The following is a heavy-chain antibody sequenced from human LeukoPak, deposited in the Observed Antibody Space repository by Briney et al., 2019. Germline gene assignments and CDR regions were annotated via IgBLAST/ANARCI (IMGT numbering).Heavy chain of an antibody. D-gene: IGHD4-11*01. J-gene: IGHJ4*02. CDR3: AKDRGTTVSQYFFDS. Sequence: PGGSLRLSCAAYRFTFSNYGIHWVRQAPGKGLEWVAFIWYDGSNKYYADSVKGRFTISRDNSKNTLYLQMSGLRAEDTAVYYCAKDRGTTVSQYFFDSWGQGTLVTVSS. CDR2: IWYDGSNK. CDR1: RFTFSNYG. V-gene: IGHV3-30*02.